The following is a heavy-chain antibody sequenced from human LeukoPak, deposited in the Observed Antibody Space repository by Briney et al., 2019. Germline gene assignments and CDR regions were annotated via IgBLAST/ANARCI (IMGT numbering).Heavy chain of an antibody. CDR3: AHRGSGSFLFDF. V-gene: IGHV2-5*02. Sequence: SGPTLVKPTQTLTLTCTFSGFSLSTNAVGVGWIRQPPGKALEWLVLYFWDDDNRYSPSLESGLTIPKDTSRNQVVLTMTNMDPVDTATYYCAHRGSGSFLFDFWGQGALVTVSS. CDR1: GFSLSTNAVG. D-gene: IGHD3-10*01. CDR2: YFWDDDN. J-gene: IGHJ4*02.